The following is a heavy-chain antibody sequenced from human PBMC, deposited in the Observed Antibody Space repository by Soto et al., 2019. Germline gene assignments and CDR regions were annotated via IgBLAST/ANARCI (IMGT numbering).Heavy chain of an antibody. CDR2: IYPGDSDT. CDR1: GYSFTSYW. J-gene: IGHJ6*02. CDR3: ARPLAAWSGYPPYLDV. V-gene: IGHV5-51*01. Sequence: PGEPLKISCKGAGYSFTSYWIGWVRKMPGKGLEWMGIIYPGDSDTRYSPSFQGQVTISADKSISTAYLQWSSLKASDTAMYYCARPLAAWSGYPPYLDVWGQGTTVTVSS. D-gene: IGHD3-3*01.